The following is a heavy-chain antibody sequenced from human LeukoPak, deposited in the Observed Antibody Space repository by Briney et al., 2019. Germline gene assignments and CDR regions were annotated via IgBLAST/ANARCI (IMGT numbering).Heavy chain of an antibody. J-gene: IGHJ4*02. D-gene: IGHD6-13*01. CDR3: ARDESGPSSWYPLEGYRY. CDR1: GFSFSSYA. Sequence: GGSLRLSCAASGFSFSSYAMSWVRQAPGKGLEWVSTISSRSGSTSYADSVKGRFSISRDNSKNTLYLQMNSLRSDDTAVYYCARDESGPSSWYPLEGYRYWGQGTLVTVSS. CDR2: ISSRSGST. V-gene: IGHV3-23*01.